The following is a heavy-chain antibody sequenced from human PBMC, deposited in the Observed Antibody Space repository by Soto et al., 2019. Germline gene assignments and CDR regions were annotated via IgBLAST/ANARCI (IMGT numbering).Heavy chain of an antibody. J-gene: IGHJ4*02. CDR1: GGSISSSSYY. D-gene: IGHD3-10*01. CDR3: ARRGDHGGLVY. CDR2: IYYRGST. V-gene: IGHV4-39*01. Sequence: QLQLQESGPGLVKPSETLSLTCTVSGGSISSSSYYWGWIRQPPGKGLEWIGSIYYRGSTYYNPSLKSRVPISVDTSQNQFYLKLRSVTAADTDVYYGARRGDHGGLVYWGQGTLVTVSS.